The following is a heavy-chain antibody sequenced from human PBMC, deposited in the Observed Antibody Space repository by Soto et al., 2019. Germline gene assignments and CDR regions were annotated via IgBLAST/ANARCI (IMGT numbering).Heavy chain of an antibody. CDR1: GFTFSSYA. Sequence: PGGSLRLSCAASGFTFSSYAMSWVRQAPGKWLEWVSAISGSGGSTYYADSVKGRFTISRDNSKNTLYLQMNSLRVEDTAVYYCAKDLWEMATGIDYWGQGXLVTVYS. CDR2: ISGSGGST. D-gene: IGHD1-26*01. V-gene: IGHV3-23*01. CDR3: AKDLWEMATGIDY. J-gene: IGHJ4*02.